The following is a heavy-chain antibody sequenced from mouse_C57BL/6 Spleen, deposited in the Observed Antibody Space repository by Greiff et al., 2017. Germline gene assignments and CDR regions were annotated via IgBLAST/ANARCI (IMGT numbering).Heavy chain of an antibody. D-gene: IGHD1-1*02. CDR1: GYAFSSSW. V-gene: IGHV1-82*01. J-gene: IGHJ2*01. CDR3: AREGRGGNYFDY. Sequence: QVQLQQSGPELVKPGASVKISCKASGYAFSSSWMNWVKQRPGKGLEWIGRIYPGDGDTNYNGKFKGKATLTADKSSSTAYMQLSSLTSEDSAVYFCAREGRGGNYFDYWGQGTTLTVSS. CDR2: IYPGDGDT.